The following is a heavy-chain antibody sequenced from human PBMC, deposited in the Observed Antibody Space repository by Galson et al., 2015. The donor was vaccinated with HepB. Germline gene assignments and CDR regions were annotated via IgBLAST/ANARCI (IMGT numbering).Heavy chain of an antibody. Sequence: SCKASGYTFTSYAMHWVRQAPGQRLEWMGWINAGNGNTKYSQKFQGRVTITRDTSASTAYMELSSLRSEDTAVYYCARKWKSSSWYAFDYWGQGTLVTVSS. CDR3: ARKWKSSSWYAFDY. D-gene: IGHD6-13*01. CDR1: GYTFTSYA. J-gene: IGHJ4*02. V-gene: IGHV1-3*01. CDR2: INAGNGNT.